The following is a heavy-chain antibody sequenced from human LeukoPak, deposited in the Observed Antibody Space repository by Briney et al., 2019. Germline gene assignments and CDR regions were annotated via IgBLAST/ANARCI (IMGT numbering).Heavy chain of an antibody. CDR3: AKRYGSGSYYYYYYYMDV. CDR1: GFTFSSYG. V-gene: IGHV3-23*01. CDR2: ISGSGGST. D-gene: IGHD3-10*01. Sequence: GGSLRLSCAASGFTFSSYGMSWVRQAPGKGLEWVSAISGSGGSTYYADSVKGRFTISRDNSKNTLYLQMNSLRAEDTAVCYCAKRYGSGSYYYYYYYMDVWGKGTTVTISS. J-gene: IGHJ6*03.